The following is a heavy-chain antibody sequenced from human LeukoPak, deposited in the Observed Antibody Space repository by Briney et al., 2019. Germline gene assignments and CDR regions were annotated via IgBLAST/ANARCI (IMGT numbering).Heavy chain of an antibody. V-gene: IGHV4-34*01. CDR2: INHSGSA. Sequence: SETLSLTCAVYGGSFSGYYWSWIRQPPGKGLEWIGEINHSGSANYNPSLKSRVTISVDTSKNQFSLKLSSVTAADTAVYYCARVYCSSTSCLYYFDYWGQGTLDTVSS. J-gene: IGHJ4*02. CDR1: GGSFSGYY. CDR3: ARVYCSSTSCLYYFDY. D-gene: IGHD2-2*01.